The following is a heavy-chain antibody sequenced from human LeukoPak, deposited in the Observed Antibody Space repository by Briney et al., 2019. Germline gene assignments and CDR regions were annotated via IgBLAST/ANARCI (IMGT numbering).Heavy chain of an antibody. D-gene: IGHD3-9*01. CDR2: IHYTGAT. CDR1: GGSITGYY. V-gene: IGHV4-34*01. J-gene: IGHJ4*02. CDR3: TRGNILTGYCFDF. Sequence: SETLSLTCAVYGGSITGYYWSWIRQTPGRGLEWVGEIHYTGATSYNPSLKSRATISTDTSKNQFSLRLSSVTAADTAVYYCTRGNILTGYCFDFWGQGALVTVSS.